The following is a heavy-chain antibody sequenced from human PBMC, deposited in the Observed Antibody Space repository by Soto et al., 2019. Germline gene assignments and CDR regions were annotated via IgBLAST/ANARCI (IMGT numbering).Heavy chain of an antibody. V-gene: IGHV3-23*01. Sequence: EVQLLESGGGLVQAGGSLRLSCAASGFALSRYVMTWVRQTPGKGLEWVSHISGSGGDTYYADSVKGRFTISRDNSQNTLHLQMNSLRAEDTAVYYCAKGIDNYNDHVWGQGSTVTVSS. CDR1: GFALSRYV. CDR3: AKGIDNYNDHV. J-gene: IGHJ6*02. D-gene: IGHD3-22*01. CDR2: ISGSGGDT.